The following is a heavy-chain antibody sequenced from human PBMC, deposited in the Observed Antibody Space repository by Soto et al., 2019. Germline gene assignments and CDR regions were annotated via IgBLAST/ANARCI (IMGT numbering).Heavy chain of an antibody. D-gene: IGHD3-22*01. CDR2: ISGSGGST. V-gene: IGHV3-23*01. Sequence: EVQLLESGGGLVQPGGSLRLSCAASGFTFSSYAMSWVRQAPGKGLEWVSAISGSGGSTYYADSVKGRFTISRDNSKNRLYLQMNSLRAEDKAVYYCGKGSRGYYRPFDYWGQGTLVTVSS. CDR1: GFTFSSYA. J-gene: IGHJ4*02. CDR3: GKGSRGYYRPFDY.